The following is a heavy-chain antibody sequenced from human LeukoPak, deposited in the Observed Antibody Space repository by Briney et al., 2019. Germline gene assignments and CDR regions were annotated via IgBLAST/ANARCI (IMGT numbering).Heavy chain of an antibody. CDR1: RFIFSNYA. V-gene: IGHV3-30*04. CDR2: ISYHGRDQ. Sequence: GGSLRLSCAASRFIFSNYAMHWVRQAPGKGLDWVAVISYHGRDQFYADSVKGRFTVSRDSSKDTLYLQMNSLRTEDTAVYYCVRQDCSGGSCYLDYWGQGTLVTVSS. CDR3: VRQDCSGGSCYLDY. D-gene: IGHD2-15*01. J-gene: IGHJ4*02.